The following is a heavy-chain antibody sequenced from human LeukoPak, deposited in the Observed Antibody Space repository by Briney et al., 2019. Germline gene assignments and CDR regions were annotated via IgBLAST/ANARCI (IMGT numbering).Heavy chain of an antibody. D-gene: IGHD6-6*01. CDR3: AGAGIAARPPFDY. CDR2: INHSGST. V-gene: IGHV4-34*01. CDR1: GGSFSGYY. J-gene: IGHJ4*02. Sequence: SETLSLTCAVYGGSFSGYYWSWIRQPPGKGLEWIGEINHSGSTNYNPSLKSRVTISVDTSKNQFSLKLSSVTAADTAVYYCAGAGIAARPPFDYWGQGTLVTVSS.